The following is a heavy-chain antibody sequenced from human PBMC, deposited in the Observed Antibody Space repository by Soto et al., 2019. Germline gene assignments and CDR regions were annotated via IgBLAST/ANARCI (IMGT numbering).Heavy chain of an antibody. CDR1: GVALRKDG. CDR2: ISYDGTNK. J-gene: IGHJ6*02. CDR3: AKDGGWLLGYYYYGMYV. V-gene: IGHV3-30*18. Sequence: GGSLKLSRPATGVALRKDGINGVSQAPGKGLEWVAVISYDGTNKYYADSVKGRFTISRDNSKNTMYLQMNSLRAEDTAVYDCAKDGGWLLGYYYYGMYVWVHGT. D-gene: IGHD2-15*01.